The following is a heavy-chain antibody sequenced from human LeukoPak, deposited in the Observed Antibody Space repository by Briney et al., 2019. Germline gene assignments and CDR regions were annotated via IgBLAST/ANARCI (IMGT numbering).Heavy chain of an antibody. CDR3: ARDADWLLDY. D-gene: IGHD3/OR15-3a*01. Sequence: PGRSLRLSCAVSGFSFSGFGMHWVRQAPGKGLEWVSSISSSSTYIYYSDSVKGRFTISRDNAKNSLYLQMNSLRAEDTAVYYCARDADWLLDYWGQGTLVTVSS. V-gene: IGHV3-21*01. J-gene: IGHJ4*02. CDR1: GFSFSGFG. CDR2: ISSSSTYI.